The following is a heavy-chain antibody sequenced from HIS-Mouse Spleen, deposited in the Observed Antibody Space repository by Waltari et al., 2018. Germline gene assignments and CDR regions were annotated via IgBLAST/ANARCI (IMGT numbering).Heavy chain of an antibody. Sequence: QLQLQESGPGLVKPSETLSLTCTVSGGSISSSSYYWGWIRQPPGKGLEWIGSINYSGSTYSNPSLKSGVTISVDTSKNQFSLKLSSVTAADTAVYYCAREIPYSSSWYDWYFDLWGRGTLVTVSS. J-gene: IGHJ2*01. CDR3: AREIPYSSSWYDWYFDL. CDR1: GGSISSSSYY. V-gene: IGHV4-39*07. CDR2: INYSGST. D-gene: IGHD6-13*01.